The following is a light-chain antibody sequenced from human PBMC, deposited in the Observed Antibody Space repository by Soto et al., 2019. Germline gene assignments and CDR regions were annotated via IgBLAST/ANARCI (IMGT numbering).Light chain of an antibody. Sequence: DIQMTQSPSTLSASVGDRVTITCRASQSISSWLSWYQQEPGKPPKLLIYKASTLEGGVPSRFDGSGSGTEFTLTISSLQTDDFATYYCLQYNSYPWTFGQGTMVEVK. J-gene: IGKJ1*01. CDR1: QSISSW. V-gene: IGKV1-5*03. CDR3: LQYNSYPWT. CDR2: KAS.